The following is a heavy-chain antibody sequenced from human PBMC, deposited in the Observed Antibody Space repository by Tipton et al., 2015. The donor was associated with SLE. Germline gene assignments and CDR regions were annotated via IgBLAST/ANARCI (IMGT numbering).Heavy chain of an antibody. D-gene: IGHD6-19*01. V-gene: IGHV3-30*02. CDR3: AKVSSGLYGGLY. CDR1: GFTFSTYG. J-gene: IGHJ4*02. Sequence: SLRLSCAASGFTFSTYGMHWVRQAPGKGLEWVAFIRFDGTKEFYADSVKGRFTISRDNSNNAMYLQMNSLRAEDTALYYCAKVSSGLYGGLYWGQGALVTVSS. CDR2: IRFDGTKE.